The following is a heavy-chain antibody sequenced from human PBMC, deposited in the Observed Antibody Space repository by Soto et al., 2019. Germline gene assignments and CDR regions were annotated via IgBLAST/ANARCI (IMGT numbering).Heavy chain of an antibody. V-gene: IGHV4-4*02. D-gene: IGHD2-15*01. Sequence: SETLSLTCAVSSGSISRTNWWSWVRQPPGKGLEWIGEISHSGSTNYNPSLKSRVTISVDTSKNQFSLKLSSVTAADTAVYYCARVVRGCSGGSCYSPNFDYWGQGTLVTVSS. CDR3: ARVVRGCSGGSCYSPNFDY. J-gene: IGHJ4*02. CDR2: ISHSGST. CDR1: SGSISRTNW.